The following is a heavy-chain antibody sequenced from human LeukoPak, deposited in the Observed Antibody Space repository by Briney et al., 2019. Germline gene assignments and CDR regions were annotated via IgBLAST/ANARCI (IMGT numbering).Heavy chain of an antibody. CDR3: ARDGPDYGDSIANGYYGMHV. Sequence: PGGSLRLSCAASGFTVSSNYMSWVRQAPGKGLEWVSVIYSGGSTYYADSVKGRFTISRDDSENTLYLQMNSLRAEDTAVYYCARDGPDYGDSIANGYYGMHVWGEGTTVTVSS. CDR2: IYSGGST. CDR1: GFTVSSNY. J-gene: IGHJ6*04. V-gene: IGHV3-53*01. D-gene: IGHD4-17*01.